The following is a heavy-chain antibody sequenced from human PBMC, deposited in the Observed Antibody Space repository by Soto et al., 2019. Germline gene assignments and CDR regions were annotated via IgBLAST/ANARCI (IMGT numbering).Heavy chain of an antibody. Sequence: QVQLVQSGAEVKKPGSSVKVSCKVSGGTFSNYAIDWVRLAPGHGLEWMGGIVPIFGTTYYTQKFQGRAKIIADDSTNTAYLEMISLRSEDTAIYYCAGVEAVAGLYNYHGLDVWGQGTAVTVCS. CDR1: GGTFSNYA. CDR2: IVPIFGTT. D-gene: IGHD6-19*01. J-gene: IGHJ6*02. V-gene: IGHV1-69*12. CDR3: AGVEAVAGLYNYHGLDV.